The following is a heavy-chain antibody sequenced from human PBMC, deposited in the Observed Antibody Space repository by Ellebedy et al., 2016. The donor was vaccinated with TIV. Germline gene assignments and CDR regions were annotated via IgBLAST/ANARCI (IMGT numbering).Heavy chain of an antibody. J-gene: IGHJ6*02. V-gene: IGHV3-48*02. Sequence: GGSLRLXXAASGFTFNSYSMNWVRQAPGKGLEWVSYISGSSLGIYYADSVKGRFTISRDNAKNSLYLQMHSLRDEDTAVYYCARCRAAAYYYGLDVWGQGTTVTVSS. CDR2: ISGSSLGI. D-gene: IGHD2-15*01. CDR3: ARCRAAAYYYGLDV. CDR1: GFTFNSYS.